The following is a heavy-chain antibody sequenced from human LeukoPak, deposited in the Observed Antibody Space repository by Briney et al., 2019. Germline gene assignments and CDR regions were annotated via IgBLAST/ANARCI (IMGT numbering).Heavy chain of an antibody. CDR3: ARALHLYGDYGEDCYYGMDV. J-gene: IGHJ6*02. V-gene: IGHV3-21*01. CDR2: ISSSSSYI. Sequence: GGSLRLSCAASGFTFSSYSMNWVRQAPGKGLEWVSSISSSSSYIYYADSVKGRFTISRDNAKNSLYLQMNSLRAEDTAVYYCARALHLYGDYGEDCYYGMDVWGQGTTVTVSS. D-gene: IGHD4-17*01. CDR1: GFTFSSYS.